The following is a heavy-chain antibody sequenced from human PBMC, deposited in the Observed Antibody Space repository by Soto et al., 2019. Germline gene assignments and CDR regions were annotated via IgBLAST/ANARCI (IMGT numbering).Heavy chain of an antibody. V-gene: IGHV1-3*01. Sequence: QVHLVQSGAEVQKPGASVKVSCKASGSTVTNYAVHWVRHAPGQSLEWMGWMNAGSGDTKSSQKFQGRVTITRDTSASTVYMELSRLTSEDTAIYYCARGAYDFGSGYQYFDSWGQGSLVTVSA. D-gene: IGHD3-3*01. CDR3: ARGAYDFGSGYQYFDS. CDR1: GSTVTNYA. J-gene: IGHJ4*02. CDR2: MNAGSGDT.